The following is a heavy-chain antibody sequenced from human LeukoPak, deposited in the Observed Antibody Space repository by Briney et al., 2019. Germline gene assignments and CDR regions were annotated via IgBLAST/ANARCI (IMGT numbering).Heavy chain of an antibody. J-gene: IGHJ4*02. CDR3: AREDDWNYEDY. CDR2: IKQDGSEK. Sequence: PGGSLRLSCAASGVTFSSYAMSWVRQAPGKGLEWVANIKQDGSEKYYVNSVKGRFTISRDNAKNSPYLQMNCLRAEDTAIYYCAREDDWNYEDYWGQGTLVTVSS. V-gene: IGHV3-7*01. D-gene: IGHD1-7*01. CDR1: GVTFSSYA.